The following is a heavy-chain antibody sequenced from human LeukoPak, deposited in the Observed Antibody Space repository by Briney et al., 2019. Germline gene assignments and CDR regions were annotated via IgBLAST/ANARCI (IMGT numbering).Heavy chain of an antibody. Sequence: ASETLSLTCTVSGGSISSYYWSWIRQPAGKGLEWIGRIYTSGSTNYNPSLKSRVTMSVDTSKNQFSLKLSSVTAADTAAYYCARSQYCSGGSCYKVIWYYALWGRGTLVTVSS. CDR2: IYTSGST. CDR3: ARSQYCSGGSCYKVIWYYAL. CDR1: GGSISSYY. V-gene: IGHV4-4*07. D-gene: IGHD2-15*01. J-gene: IGHJ2*01.